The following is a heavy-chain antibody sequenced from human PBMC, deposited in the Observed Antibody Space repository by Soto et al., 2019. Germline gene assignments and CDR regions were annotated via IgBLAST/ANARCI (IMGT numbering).Heavy chain of an antibody. J-gene: IGHJ4*02. V-gene: IGHV4-39*01. CDR2: IYYSGST. CDR3: ARLQDSPTAYFDY. Sequence: SETLSLTCTVSGGPITSSSYYWGWIPQPPGKGLEWIGSIYYSGSTYYNPSLKSRVTISVDTSKNQLSLKLSSVTAADTAVYYRARLQDSPTAYFDYWGQGTLVTVSS. CDR1: GGPITSSSYY. D-gene: IGHD4-17*01.